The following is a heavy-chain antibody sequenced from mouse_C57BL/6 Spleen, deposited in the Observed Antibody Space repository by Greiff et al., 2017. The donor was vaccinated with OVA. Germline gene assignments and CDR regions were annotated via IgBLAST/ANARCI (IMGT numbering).Heavy chain of an antibody. D-gene: IGHD4-1*01. CDR2: IYPGDGDT. CDR3: ARLTGYYFDY. V-gene: IGHV1-82*01. Sequence: LVESGPELVKPGASVKISCKASGYAFSSSWMNWVKQRPGKGLEWIGRIYPGDGDTNYNGKFKGKATLTADKSSSTAYMQLSSLTSEDSAVYFCARLTGYYFDYWGQGTTLTVSS. CDR1: GYAFSSSW. J-gene: IGHJ2*01.